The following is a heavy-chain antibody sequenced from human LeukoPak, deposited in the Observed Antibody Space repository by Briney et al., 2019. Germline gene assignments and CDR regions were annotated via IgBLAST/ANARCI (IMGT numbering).Heavy chain of an antibody. CDR3: ARYSSPIN. V-gene: IGHV3-48*03. CDR2: ISSGGRTI. D-gene: IGHD6-13*01. J-gene: IGHJ4*02. Sequence: GGYLRLSCTASGFTFSSYEMSWVRQAPGKGLEWVSYISSGGRTIDYADSVKGRFTISRDNAKNSLYLQMNSLRADDTAVYYCARYSSPINWGQGALVTVSS. CDR1: GFTFSSYE.